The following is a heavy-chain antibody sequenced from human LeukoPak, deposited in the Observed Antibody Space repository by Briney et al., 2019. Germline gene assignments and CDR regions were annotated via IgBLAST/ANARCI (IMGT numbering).Heavy chain of an antibody. CDR3: ARDAEDGSYYGPNFDY. CDR2: IYSGGGT. V-gene: IGHV3-53*01. Sequence: GGSLRLSCAASGFTVSSNYMSWVRQAPGKGLEWVSVIYSGGGTYYADSVKGRFTISRDNSKNTLYLQMNSLRAEDTAVYYCARDAEDGSYYGPNFDYWGQGTLVTVSS. D-gene: IGHD1-26*01. J-gene: IGHJ4*02. CDR1: GFTVSSNY.